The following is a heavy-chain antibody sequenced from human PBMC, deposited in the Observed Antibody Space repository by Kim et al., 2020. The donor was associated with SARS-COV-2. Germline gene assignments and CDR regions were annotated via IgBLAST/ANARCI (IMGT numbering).Heavy chain of an antibody. CDR1: GGSISSSSYY. V-gene: IGHV4-39*01. Sequence: SETLSLTCTVSGGSISSSSYYWGWIRQPPGKGLEWIGSIYYSGSTYYNPSLKSRATISVDTSKNQFSLNLSSVTAADTAVYYCARFVGWFGDSRSDYWGQGTLVTVSS. J-gene: IGHJ4*02. CDR2: IYYSGST. D-gene: IGHD3-10*01. CDR3: ARFVGWFGDSRSDY.